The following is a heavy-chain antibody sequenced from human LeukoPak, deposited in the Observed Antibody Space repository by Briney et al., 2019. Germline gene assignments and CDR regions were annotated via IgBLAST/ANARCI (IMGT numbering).Heavy chain of an antibody. V-gene: IGHV3-53*01. J-gene: IGHJ4*02. D-gene: IGHD6-19*01. CDR3: ARGISGWIFDY. CDR2: IYSGGST. Sequence: GGSLRLSCAASGFTVSSDYMSWVRQAPGKGLEWVSVIYSGGSTYYADSVKGRFTISRDNSKNTLYLQMNSLRAEDTAVYYCARGISGWIFDYWGQGTLVTVSS. CDR1: GFTVSSDY.